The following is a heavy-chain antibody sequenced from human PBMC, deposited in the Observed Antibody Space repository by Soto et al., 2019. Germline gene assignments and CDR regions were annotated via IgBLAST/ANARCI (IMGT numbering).Heavy chain of an antibody. CDR2: INYDGYS. CDR1: GGSITNYY. Sequence: QVQLQESGPGLVKPSETLSLTCTVSGGSITNYYCSWFRQPPGKGLEWIGYINYDGYSAYNLSLKRPVTLSMDASKTQFSLMLEAVTATDTAVYYCARQGFGPLHGLVDVWGPGTTVIVSS. CDR3: ARQGFGPLHGLVDV. V-gene: IGHV4-59*08. D-gene: IGHD3-10*01. J-gene: IGHJ6*02.